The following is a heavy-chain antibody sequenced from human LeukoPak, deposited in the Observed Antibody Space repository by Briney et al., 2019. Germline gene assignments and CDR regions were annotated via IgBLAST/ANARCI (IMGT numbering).Heavy chain of an antibody. CDR2: IYYSGST. CDR3: ARAVTTVTTGFDY. Sequence: PSETLSLTCTVSGGSISSYYWSWIRQPPGKGLEWIGYIYYSGSTNYNPSLKSRVTISVDTSKNQFSLKLSSVTAADTAVYYCARAVTTVTTGFDYWGQGTLVTVSS. J-gene: IGHJ4*02. V-gene: IGHV4-59*08. D-gene: IGHD4-11*01. CDR1: GGSISSYY.